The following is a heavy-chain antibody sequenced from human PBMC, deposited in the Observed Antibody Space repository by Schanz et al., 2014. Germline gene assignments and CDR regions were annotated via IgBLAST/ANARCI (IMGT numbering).Heavy chain of an antibody. J-gene: IGHJ4*02. CDR2: ISFSGNTI. V-gene: IGHV3-48*01. Sequence: EVQLVESGGGLVRPGGSLRLSCTTSGLIFSTYTLNWVRQAPGKGLEWISYISFSGNTIYYADSVKGRFTISRDNAKNSVFLQMNSLRAEDTAVYYCAGGEYQLLYGNWGQGTLVTVSA. D-gene: IGHD2-2*02. CDR1: GLIFSTYT. CDR3: AGGEYQLLYGN.